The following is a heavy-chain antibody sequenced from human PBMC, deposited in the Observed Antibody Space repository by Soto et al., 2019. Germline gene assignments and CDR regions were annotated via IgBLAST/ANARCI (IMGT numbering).Heavy chain of an antibody. CDR2: IIPILGIA. V-gene: IGHV1-69*02. CDR3: ARGDSPGAIEYFQH. Sequence: QVQLVQSGAEVKKPGSSVKVSCKASGGTFSSYTISWVRQAPGQGLEWMGRIIPILGIANYAQKFQGRVTITADKSTSTAYMELSSLRSEDTAVYYCARGDSPGAIEYFQHWGQGTLVTVSS. CDR1: GGTFSSYT. D-gene: IGHD2-2*01. J-gene: IGHJ1*01.